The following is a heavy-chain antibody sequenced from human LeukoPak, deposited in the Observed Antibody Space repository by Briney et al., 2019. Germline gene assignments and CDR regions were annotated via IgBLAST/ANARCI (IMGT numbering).Heavy chain of an antibody. CDR3: ATASRYFDL. CDR2: ILSTSAT. J-gene: IGHJ2*01. CDR1: GFTFSSYE. V-gene: IGHV3-48*03. Sequence: GGSLRLSCAASGFTFSSYEMNWVRQAPGKGLEWLSYILSTSATFYADSVKGRFTISRDNAKNSLYLQMNSLRAEDTAVYYCATASRYFDLWGRGTLVTVSS.